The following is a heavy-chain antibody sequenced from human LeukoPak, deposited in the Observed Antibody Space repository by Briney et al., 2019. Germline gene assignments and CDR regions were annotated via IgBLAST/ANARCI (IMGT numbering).Heavy chain of an antibody. CDR1: GGSISSSSYY. Sequence: SETLSLTCTVSGGSISSSSYYWGWIRQPPGKGLEWIGSIYYSGSTYYNPSLKSRVTISVDTSKNQFSLKLSSVTAADTAVYYCARVPLYDSSGYYYGGAFDIWGQGTMVTVSS. CDR3: ARVPLYDSSGYYYGGAFDI. D-gene: IGHD3-22*01. CDR2: IYYSGST. J-gene: IGHJ3*02. V-gene: IGHV4-39*07.